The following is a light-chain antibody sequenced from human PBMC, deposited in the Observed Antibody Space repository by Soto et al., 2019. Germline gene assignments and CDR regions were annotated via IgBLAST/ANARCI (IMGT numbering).Light chain of an antibody. J-gene: IGLJ1*01. V-gene: IGLV2-23*02. CDR1: SSDVGTYTL. Sequence: QSASVSGSPGQSITISCTGTSSDVGTYTLVSWYQQHPGKAPKLVIYEVNKRPAGVSKRFSGSKSGDTASLTISGLQAEDEADYYCSSYAGPITFYVFGTGTKLTVL. CDR3: SSYAGPITFYV. CDR2: EVN.